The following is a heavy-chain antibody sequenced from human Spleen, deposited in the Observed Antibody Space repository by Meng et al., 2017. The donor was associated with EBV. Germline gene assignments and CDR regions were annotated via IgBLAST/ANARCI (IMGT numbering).Heavy chain of an antibody. V-gene: IGHV2-5*02. D-gene: IGHD6-6*01. CDR1: GFSLSTIGVG. CDR2: IFWDDDK. J-gene: IGHJ4*02. Sequence: QITFQVSRPSLVKHPQTLALTCTFSGFSLSTIGVGVGWIRHPPGKSLEWLALIFWDDDKRYSPSLKSRLTITKDTSKNQVVLTMTNMDPVDTATYYCAHIIAARPFDYWGQGTLVTVSS. CDR3: AHIIAARPFDY.